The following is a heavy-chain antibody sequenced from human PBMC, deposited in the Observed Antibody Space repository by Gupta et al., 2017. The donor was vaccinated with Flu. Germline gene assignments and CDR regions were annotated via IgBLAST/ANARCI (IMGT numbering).Heavy chain of an antibody. CDR1: GFPFSVHD. CDR3: ARGHWDS. CDR2: ISSSGVP. J-gene: IGHJ4*02. V-gene: IGHV3-48*03. Sequence: EVQLVESGGGLFRPGGSLRLSFAPSGFPFSVHDVSWVRQAPGKGLEWVSFISSSGVPYYTDSVKGRFTTSRDNAKNSVYLQMDSLRAEDTAFYYCARGHWDSWGQGTLVTVSS.